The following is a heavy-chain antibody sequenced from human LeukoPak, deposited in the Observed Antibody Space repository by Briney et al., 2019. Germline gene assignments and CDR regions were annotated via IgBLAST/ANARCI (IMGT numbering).Heavy chain of an antibody. CDR3: ARRGYSYGSYYFDY. D-gene: IGHD5-18*01. J-gene: IGHJ4*02. Sequence: PSETLSLTCTVSGGSISSYYWSWIRQPPGEGLEWIGYIYTSGSTNYNPSLKSRVTISVDTSKNQFSLKLSSVTAADTAVYYCARRGYSYGSYYFDYWGQGTLVTVSS. CDR1: GGSISSYY. V-gene: IGHV4-4*09. CDR2: IYTSGST.